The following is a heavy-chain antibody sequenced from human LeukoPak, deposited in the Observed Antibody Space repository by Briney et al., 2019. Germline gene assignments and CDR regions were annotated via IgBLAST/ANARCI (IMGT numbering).Heavy chain of an antibody. V-gene: IGHV3-30*03. Sequence: GGSLRLSCATSGFTFSSYGMHLVRQAPGKGLEWVAVISYDGSNKYSADSVKGRFTISRDNSKNTLYLQMNSLRAEDTAVYYCATGYSSSWYPHYFDYWGQGTLVTVSS. CDR1: GFTFSSYG. D-gene: IGHD6-13*01. CDR3: ATGYSSSWYPHYFDY. CDR2: ISYDGSNK. J-gene: IGHJ4*02.